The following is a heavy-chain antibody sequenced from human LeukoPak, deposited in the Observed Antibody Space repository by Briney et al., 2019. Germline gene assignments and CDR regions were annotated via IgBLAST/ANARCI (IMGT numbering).Heavy chain of an antibody. CDR1: GGSVSSFY. CDR3: ARESFQAFDI. CDR2: IYYIGIT. Sequence: SETLSLTCTVSGGSVSSFYWSWIRPPPGKGLEYIGYIYYIGITNYNPSLKSRVTISVDTSKNQFSLELSSVTAADTAIYYCARESFQAFDIWGQGTLVTVSS. D-gene: IGHD1-26*01. J-gene: IGHJ3*02. V-gene: IGHV4-59*02.